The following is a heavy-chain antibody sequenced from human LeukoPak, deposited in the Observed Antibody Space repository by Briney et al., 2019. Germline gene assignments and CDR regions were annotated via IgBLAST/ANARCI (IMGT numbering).Heavy chain of an antibody. CDR2: INHSGST. J-gene: IGHJ5*02. Sequence: SETLSLTCAVYGGSFSGYYWSWLRQPPGKGLEWIGEINHSGSTNYNPSLKSRVTISVDTSKNQFSLKLSSVTAADTAVYYCARLVPGWYSSSWYNWFDPWGQGTLVTVSS. CDR3: ARLVPGWYSSSWYNWFDP. CDR1: GGSFSGYY. D-gene: IGHD6-13*01. V-gene: IGHV4-34*01.